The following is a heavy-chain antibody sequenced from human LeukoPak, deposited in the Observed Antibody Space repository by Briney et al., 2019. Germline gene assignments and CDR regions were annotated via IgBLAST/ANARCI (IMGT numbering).Heavy chain of an antibody. CDR1: GFPFSSYW. V-gene: IGHV3-7*03. CDR2: IKQDGSKK. J-gene: IGHJ6*02. Sequence: PSGGSLRLSCVASGFPFSSYWMTWVRQAPGKGLEWVANIKQDGSKKSYVDSVKGRFTISRDNAKNSLYLQMSNLRAEDTAVYFCARGGGLDVWGQGATVTVSS. CDR3: ARGGGLDV. D-gene: IGHD3-16*01.